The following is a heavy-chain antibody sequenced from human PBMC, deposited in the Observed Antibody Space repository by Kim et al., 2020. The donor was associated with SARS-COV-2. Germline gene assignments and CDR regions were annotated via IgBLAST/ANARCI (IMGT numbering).Heavy chain of an antibody. D-gene: IGHD4-17*01. V-gene: IGHV5-51*01. CDR2: LYPGDSDA. Sequence: GESLKISCQITGYNFNNYWIGWVRQVPGEGLKCMAMLYPGDSDARYSPSFQGHVTISADNAISTAYLQWDSLKVSDSGTYFCARLGANDYGDWYFDLWGRGPLVTVSS. CDR1: GYNFNNYW. CDR3: ARLGANDYGDWYFDL. J-gene: IGHJ2*01.